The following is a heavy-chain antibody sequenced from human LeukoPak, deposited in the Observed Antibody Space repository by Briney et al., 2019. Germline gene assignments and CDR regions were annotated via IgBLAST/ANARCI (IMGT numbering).Heavy chain of an antibody. J-gene: IGHJ5*02. CDR2: IIPIFGTA. CDR3: ARVSPHRKMSYGNQNWFDT. CDR1: GYIFTDYY. Sequence: SVKVSCKALGYIFTDYYIYWVRQAPGQGLEWMGGIIPIFGTANYAQKFQGRVTITADESTSTAYMELSSLRSEDTAVYYCARVSPHRKMSYGNQNWFDTWGQGTLVTVSS. D-gene: IGHD3-16*01. V-gene: IGHV1-69*13.